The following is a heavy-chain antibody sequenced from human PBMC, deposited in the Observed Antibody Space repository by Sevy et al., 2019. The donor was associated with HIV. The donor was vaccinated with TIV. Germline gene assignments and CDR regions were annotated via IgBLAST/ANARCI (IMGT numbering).Heavy chain of an antibody. J-gene: IGHJ4*02. V-gene: IGHV4-61*01. D-gene: IGHD3-10*01. CDR1: GGSVSSGSYY. CDR2: IYYSGSA. CDR3: ARGLYYGSGSYTDY. Sequence: SETLSLACTVSGGSVSSGSYYWSWIRQRPGKGLEWIGYIYYSGSANYNPSLKSRVTISVDTSKNQFSLKLSSVTAADTAVYYCARGLYYGSGSYTDYWDQGTLVTVSS.